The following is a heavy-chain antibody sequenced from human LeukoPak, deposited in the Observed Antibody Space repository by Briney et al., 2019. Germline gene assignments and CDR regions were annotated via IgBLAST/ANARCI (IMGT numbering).Heavy chain of an antibody. CDR1: GFIFSNYA. Sequence: GGSLRLSCAASGFIFSNYAMSWVRQAPGKGLEWVSSISDSGVDTYYGDSVKGRFTISRDNSKNTLYLQMNSLRAKDTAVYYCAKRGGSYYSDYWGQGSLVTVSS. CDR3: AKRGGSYYSDY. CDR2: ISDSGVDT. V-gene: IGHV3-23*01. J-gene: IGHJ4*02. D-gene: IGHD2-15*01.